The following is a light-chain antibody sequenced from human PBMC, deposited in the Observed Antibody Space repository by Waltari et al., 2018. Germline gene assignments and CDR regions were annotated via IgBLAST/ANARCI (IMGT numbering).Light chain of an antibody. CDR1: QSVLYSANNKDY. Sequence: DIVMTQSPDSLAVSLGERANINCKSSQSVLYSANNKDYLAWYQQKPGQPAKLLIYWASTRDFGVPDRFSGSGSGTDFTLTISSLQAEDVAVYYCQQYYSIPLTFGGGTKVEIK. J-gene: IGKJ4*01. V-gene: IGKV4-1*01. CDR2: WAS. CDR3: QQYYSIPLT.